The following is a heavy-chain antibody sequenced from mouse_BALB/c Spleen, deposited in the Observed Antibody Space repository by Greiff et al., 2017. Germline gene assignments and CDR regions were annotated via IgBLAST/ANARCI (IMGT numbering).Heavy chain of an antibody. V-gene: IGHV1-54*01. CDR3: ARRGGNYAAMDY. Sequence: QVQLQQSGAELVRPGTSVKVSCKASGYAFTNYLIEWVKQRPGQGLEWIGVINPGSGGTNYNEKFKGKATLTADKSSSTAYMQLSSLTSDDSAVYFCARRGGNYAAMDYWGQGTSVTVSS. CDR1: GYAFTNYL. J-gene: IGHJ4*01. D-gene: IGHD2-1*01. CDR2: INPGSGGT.